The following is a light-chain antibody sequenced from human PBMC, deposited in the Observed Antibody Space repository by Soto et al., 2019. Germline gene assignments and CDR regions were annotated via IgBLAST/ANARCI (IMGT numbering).Light chain of an antibody. CDR1: QSVSSTY. V-gene: IGKV3-20*01. Sequence: EIVLTQYPGTLSLSPGERDTLSCRASQSVSSTYLAWYQQKPGQAPRLLIYGVSSRATGIPDSFSGSGAGKEFYLTVSREQPNGLTMYCCQQYGNSQFTFGPGTREDMK. J-gene: IGKJ3*01. CDR2: GVS. CDR3: QQYGNSQFT.